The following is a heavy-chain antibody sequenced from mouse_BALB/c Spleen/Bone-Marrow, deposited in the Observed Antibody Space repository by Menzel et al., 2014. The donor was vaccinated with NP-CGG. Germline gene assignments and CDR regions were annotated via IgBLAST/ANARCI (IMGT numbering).Heavy chain of an antibody. CDR3: ARSDGYYYAMDY. CDR1: GYAFTNYL. J-gene: IGHJ4*01. Sequence: VQLQESGAELVRPGTSVKVSCKASGYAFTNYLIEWVKQRPGQGLEWIGVINPGSGGTNYNEKFKGKATFTADTSSNTAYMQLSSLTSEDSAVYYCARSDGYYYAMDYWGQGTSVTVSS. V-gene: IGHV1-54*02. CDR2: INPGSGGT. D-gene: IGHD2-3*01.